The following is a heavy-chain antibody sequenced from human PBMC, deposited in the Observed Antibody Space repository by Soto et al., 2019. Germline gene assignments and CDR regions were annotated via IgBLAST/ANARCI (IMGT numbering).Heavy chain of an antibody. CDR3: ARDESSRSY. CDR2: INHSGST. CDR1: GGSLSAYY. J-gene: IGHJ4*02. D-gene: IGHD6-6*01. Sequence: QVQLQQWGAGLLKPSETLSLTCAVYGGSLSAYYWNWIRQPPGKGLEWIGEINHSGSTNYNPSLKSRVTISVDTSKERVSLKLTSVTAADTAVYYCARDESSRSYWGQGTLVTVSS. V-gene: IGHV4-34*01.